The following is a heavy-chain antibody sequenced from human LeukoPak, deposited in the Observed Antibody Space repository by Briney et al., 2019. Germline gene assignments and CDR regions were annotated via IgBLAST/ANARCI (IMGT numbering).Heavy chain of an antibody. CDR1: GYTFTSYY. Sequence: ASVKVSCKASGYTFTSYYMHWVRQAPGQGLEWMGLINPTGGSTGCAQKFQGRVTMTRDMSTSTDYMELSSLRSEDTAIYYCARDNSVGDNAWRFDPWGQGTLVTVSS. V-gene: IGHV1-46*01. CDR2: INPTGGST. J-gene: IGHJ5*02. D-gene: IGHD1-26*01. CDR3: ARDNSVGDNAWRFDP.